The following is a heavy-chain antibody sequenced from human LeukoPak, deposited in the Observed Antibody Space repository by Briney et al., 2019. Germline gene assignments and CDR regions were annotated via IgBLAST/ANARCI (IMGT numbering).Heavy chain of an antibody. J-gene: IGHJ6*03. CDR3: ARVIVATIDYYYYMDV. D-gene: IGHD5-12*01. CDR2: IYYSGST. V-gene: IGHV4-31*03. Sequence: SQTLSLTCTVSGGSISSGGYYWSWIRQHPGKGLEWIGYIYYSGSTYYNPSLKSRVTISVATSKNPFSLKLSSVTAADTAVYYCARVIVATIDYYYYMDVWGKGTTVTVSS. CDR1: GGSISSGGYY.